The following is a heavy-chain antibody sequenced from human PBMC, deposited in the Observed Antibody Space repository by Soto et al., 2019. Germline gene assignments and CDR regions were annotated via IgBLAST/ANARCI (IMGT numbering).Heavy chain of an antibody. V-gene: IGHV1-69*12. CDR3: ARSDYCGANCYAFLDY. CDR1: GGTFRNYA. CDR2: IIPIFGIP. D-gene: IGHD2-21*02. Sequence: QVQLVQSGADVKKPGSSVRASCKASGGTFRNYAISWVRQAPGQGLEWIGGIIPIFGIPNYAQKFQGRLTIIADESTSTAYVELSSLRSEDTAVYYCARSDYCGANCYAFLDYWGQGTLVTVFS. J-gene: IGHJ4*02.